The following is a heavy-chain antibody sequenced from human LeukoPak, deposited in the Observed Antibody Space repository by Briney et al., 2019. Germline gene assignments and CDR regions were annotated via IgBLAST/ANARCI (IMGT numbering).Heavy chain of an antibody. CDR3: ARXLRYSGGYFDY. CDR2: INHSGST. CDR1: GGSFSGYY. Sequence: SETLSLTCAVYGGSFSGYYWSWIRQPPGKGLEWIGEINHSGSTNYNPSLKSRVTISVDTSKNQFSLKLSSVTAADTAVYYCARXLRYSGGYFDYWGQGTLVTVSS. D-gene: IGHD3-9*01. J-gene: IGHJ4*02. V-gene: IGHV4-34*01.